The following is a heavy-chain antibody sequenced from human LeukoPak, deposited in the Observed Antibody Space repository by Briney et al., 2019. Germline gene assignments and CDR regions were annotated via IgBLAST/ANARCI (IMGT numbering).Heavy chain of an antibody. CDR3: ATGIYKGSGSYYRYFDY. CDR1: GYTLTELS. CDR2: FDPEDGET. J-gene: IGHJ4*02. D-gene: IGHD3-10*01. Sequence: ASVKVSCKVSGYTLTELSMHWVRQAPGKGHEWMGGFDPEDGETIYAQKFQGRVTMTEDTSTDTAYMELSSLRSEDTAVYYCATGIYKGSGSYYRYFDYWGQGTLVTVSS. V-gene: IGHV1-24*01.